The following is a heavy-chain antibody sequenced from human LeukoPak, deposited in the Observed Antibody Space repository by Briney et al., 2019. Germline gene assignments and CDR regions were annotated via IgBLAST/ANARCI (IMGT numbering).Heavy chain of an antibody. CDR2: IYPGDSDT. J-gene: IGHJ4*02. D-gene: IGHD6-13*01. V-gene: IGHV5-51*01. CDR3: VRFGLTSSLDY. CDR1: GYRLTNNW. Sequence: GESLKISCKISGYRLTNNWIGWVRQVPGKGLEWMGLIYPGDSDTRYSPSFQGQVAFSVDASISTAYLQLSGLRASDTAIYYCVRFGLTSSLDYWGQGTLVTVSS.